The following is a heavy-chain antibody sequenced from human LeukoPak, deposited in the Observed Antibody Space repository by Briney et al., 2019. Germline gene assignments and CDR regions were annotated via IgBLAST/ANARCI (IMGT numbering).Heavy chain of an antibody. CDR3: ARDRKGYYYDSSGYYPYYFDY. CDR1: GYTFTSYG. CDR2: ISAYNGNT. Sequence: WASVKVSCKASGYTFTSYGISWVRQAPGQGLEWMGWISAYNGNTNYAQKLQGRVTMTTDTSTSTAYMELRSLRSDDTAVYYCARDRKGYYYDSSGYYPYYFDYWGQGTLVTVSS. J-gene: IGHJ4*02. V-gene: IGHV1-18*01. D-gene: IGHD3-22*01.